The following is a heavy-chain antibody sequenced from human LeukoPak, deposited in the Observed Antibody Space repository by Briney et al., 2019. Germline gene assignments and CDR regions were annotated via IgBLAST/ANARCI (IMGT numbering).Heavy chain of an antibody. V-gene: IGHV3-23*01. Sequence: GGSLRLSCVVSGFTFSNYAMNWVRQAPGKGLEWVSLISAGGTTPYYADSLKGRFTISRDNSKNTLYLQMNSLRAEDTAVYYCAKDTAVAGTGYFYYGMDVWGQGTTVTVSS. CDR1: GFTFSNYA. CDR3: AKDTAVAGTGYFYYGMDV. D-gene: IGHD6-19*01. J-gene: IGHJ6*02. CDR2: ISAGGTTP.